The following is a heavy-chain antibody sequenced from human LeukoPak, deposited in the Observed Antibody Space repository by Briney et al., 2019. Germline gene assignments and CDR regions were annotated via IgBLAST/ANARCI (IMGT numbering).Heavy chain of an antibody. D-gene: IGHD6-13*01. CDR3: ARRPAYSSSWGFDY. Sequence: SETLSLTCTVSGGSISSSSYYWGWIRQPPGKGLEGIASIYYSGSTYYNPSLKSRVTISVDTSKNQFSLKLSSVTAADTAVYYCARRPAYSSSWGFDYWGQGTLVTVSS. J-gene: IGHJ4*02. CDR2: IYYSGST. CDR1: GGSISSSSYY. V-gene: IGHV4-39*01.